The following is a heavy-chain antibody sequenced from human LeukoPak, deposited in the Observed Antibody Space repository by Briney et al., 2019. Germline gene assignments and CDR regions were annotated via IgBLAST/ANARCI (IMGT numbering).Heavy chain of an antibody. Sequence: PGGSLRLSCAASGFTFSSYEMNWVRQAPGKGLEWVSYISSSGSTIYYADSVKGRFTISRDNAKNSLYLQMNSLRAEDTAVYYCVTPFQDDYGDYGAFGYWGQGTLVTVSS. CDR2: ISSSGSTI. CDR1: GFTFSSYE. D-gene: IGHD4-17*01. CDR3: VTPFQDDYGDYGAFGY. J-gene: IGHJ4*02. V-gene: IGHV3-48*03.